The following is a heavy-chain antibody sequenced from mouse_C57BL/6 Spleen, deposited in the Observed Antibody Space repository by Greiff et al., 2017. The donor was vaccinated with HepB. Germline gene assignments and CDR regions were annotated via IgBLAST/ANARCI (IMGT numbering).Heavy chain of an antibody. CDR1: GYTFTSYW. J-gene: IGHJ1*03. CDR2: INPSSGYT. V-gene: IGHV1-7*01. Sequence: VQLQQSGAELAKPGASVKLSCKASGYTFTSYWMHWVKQRPGQGLEWIGYINPSSGYTKYNQKFKDKATLTADKSSSTAYMQLSSLTYEDSAVYYCARGNYYGSSYNTDWYFDVWGTGTTVTVSS. CDR3: ARGNYYGSSYNTDWYFDV. D-gene: IGHD1-1*01.